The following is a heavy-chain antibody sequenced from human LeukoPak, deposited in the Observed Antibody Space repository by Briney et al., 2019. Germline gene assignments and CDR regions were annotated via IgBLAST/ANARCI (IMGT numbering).Heavy chain of an antibody. D-gene: IGHD2-8*02. Sequence: GGSLRLSCAASGFTFSSYWMHWVHQAPGKGLVWVSRINSDGSSTSYADSVKGRFTISRDNAKNTLYLQMNSLRAEDTAVYYCARDQIYCTGGYCYFDYWGQGTLVTVSS. CDR1: GFTFSSYW. J-gene: IGHJ4*02. CDR3: ARDQIYCTGGYCYFDY. V-gene: IGHV3-74*01. CDR2: INSDGSST.